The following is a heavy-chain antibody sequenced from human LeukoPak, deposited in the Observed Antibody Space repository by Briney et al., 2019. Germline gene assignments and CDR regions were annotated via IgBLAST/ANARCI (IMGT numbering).Heavy chain of an antibody. V-gene: IGHV1-69*01. CDR3: ASSYGSGPPYYYYYMDV. Sequence: SVKVSRKASGGTFSSYAISWVRQAPGQGLEWMGGIIPIFGTANYAQKFQGRVTITADESTSTAYMELSSLRSEDTAVYYCASSYGSGPPYYYYYMDVWGKGTTVTISS. CDR1: GGTFSSYA. CDR2: IIPIFGTA. J-gene: IGHJ6*03. D-gene: IGHD3-10*01.